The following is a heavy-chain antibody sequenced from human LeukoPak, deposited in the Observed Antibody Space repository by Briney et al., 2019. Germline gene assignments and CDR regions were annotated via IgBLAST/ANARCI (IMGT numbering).Heavy chain of an antibody. CDR2: INAGNGNT. D-gene: IGHD3-22*01. CDR3: AREYAAYYYDGDSYYYYGMDV. Sequence: ASVKVSCKASGYTFTSYAMHWVRQAPGQRLEWMGWINAGNGNTKYSQKFQGRVTMTRDTSTSTVYMELSSLRSEDTAVYYCAREYAAYYYDGDSYYYYGMDVWGQGTTVTVSS. CDR1: GYTFTSYA. V-gene: IGHV1-3*01. J-gene: IGHJ6*02.